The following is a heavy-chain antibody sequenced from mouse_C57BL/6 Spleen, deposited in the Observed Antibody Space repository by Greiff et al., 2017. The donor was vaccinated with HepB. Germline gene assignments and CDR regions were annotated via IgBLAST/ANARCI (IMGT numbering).Heavy chain of an antibody. Sequence: QVQLQQSGAELVRPGASVKLSCKASGYTFTDYYINWVKQRPGQGLEWIARIYPGSGNTYYNEKFKGKATLTAEKSSSTAYMQLSSLTSEDSAVYFCARDGTTVVATDYFDYWGQGTTLTVSS. D-gene: IGHD1-1*01. J-gene: IGHJ2*01. CDR3: ARDGTTVVATDYFDY. V-gene: IGHV1-76*01. CDR2: IYPGSGNT. CDR1: GYTFTDYY.